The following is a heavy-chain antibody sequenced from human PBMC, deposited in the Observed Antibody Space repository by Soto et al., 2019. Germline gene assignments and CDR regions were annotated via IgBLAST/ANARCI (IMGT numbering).Heavy chain of an antibody. CDR1: GGSITIDHYY. J-gene: IGHJ3*01. CDR3: ARFLRDSRTGGDAVHV. Sequence: QLQLHESGPGLVKPSETLSLTCTVFGGSITIDHYYWAWIRQPPGKGLEWIAAIYHGGGTFYNPSLQRRVTISMDKSAIQFALKLNSVTAADTAVYFCARFLRDSRTGGDAVHVWGQGTMATVSS. V-gene: IGHV4-39*01. CDR2: IYHGGGT. D-gene: IGHD6-13*01.